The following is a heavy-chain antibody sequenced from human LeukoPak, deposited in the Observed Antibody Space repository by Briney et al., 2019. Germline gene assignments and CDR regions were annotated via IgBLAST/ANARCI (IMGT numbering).Heavy chain of an antibody. CDR2: IYYSGTT. Sequence: PSQTLSLTCTFSGGSISSGHYYWGWIRQPPGKGLEWIGYIYYSGTTYYNPSLQSRVTISVDTSKNQFSLTLSSVTAADTAVYYCARANEETFGEWYFDYWGQGTLVTVSS. V-gene: IGHV4-30-4*01. J-gene: IGHJ4*02. CDR3: ARANEETFGEWYFDY. CDR1: GGSISSGHYY. D-gene: IGHD3-10*01.